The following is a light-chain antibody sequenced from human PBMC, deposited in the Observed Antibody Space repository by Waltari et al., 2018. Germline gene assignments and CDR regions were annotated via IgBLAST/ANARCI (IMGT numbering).Light chain of an antibody. CDR1: ILGRRY. Sequence: SSELTQPPSVSVSPGQTAYITWSGDILGRRYSSWYQHKPGQSPLLVIYQDIYLPPGIPYAISGSQSGNTATLAISGTQAMDDLDYYCQPFGSNRWVFGGGTKLT. CDR2: QDI. J-gene: IGLJ3*02. V-gene: IGLV3-1*01. CDR3: QPFGSNRWV.